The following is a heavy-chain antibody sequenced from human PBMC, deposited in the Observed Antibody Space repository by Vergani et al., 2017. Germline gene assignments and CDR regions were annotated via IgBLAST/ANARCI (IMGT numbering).Heavy chain of an antibody. CDR2: IDWDDDK. D-gene: IGHD3-10*01. CDR1: GFSLSTSGMR. CDR3: ARTPPYXSGSSHPIWGFDS. V-gene: IGHV2-70*04. J-gene: IGHJ5*01. Sequence: QVTLKESGPALVKPTQTLILTCAFSGFSLSTSGMRMNWIRQPPGKALEWLARIDWDDDKFYSTSLKTRLTISKDTSKNQVVLTMTNMDPVDTATYYCARTPPYXSGSSHPIWGFDSWGQGTLVTVSS.